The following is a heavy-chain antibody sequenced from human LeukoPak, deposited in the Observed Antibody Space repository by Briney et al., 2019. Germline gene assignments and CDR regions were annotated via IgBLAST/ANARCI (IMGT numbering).Heavy chain of an antibody. CDR1: GDSVASNNGA. J-gene: IGHJ4*02. V-gene: IGHV6-1*01. CDR2: TYYRSKWYN. Sequence: SQTLSFTCAISGDSVASNNGAWNWIRQSPSRGLEWLGRTYYRSKWYNDYAMPMKGRISINPDTSKNQFSLQVNSVTPEDTAIYYCARDLGTSGWYTFDYWGQGTLVTVSS. D-gene: IGHD6-19*01. CDR3: ARDLGTSGWYTFDY.